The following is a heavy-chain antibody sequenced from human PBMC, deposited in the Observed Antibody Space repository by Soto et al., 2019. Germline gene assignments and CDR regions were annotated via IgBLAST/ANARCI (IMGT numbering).Heavy chain of an antibody. CDR2: LSNSGSDT. CDR3: VKPTFYDSAGAGAMDV. V-gene: IGHV3-23*01. J-gene: IGHJ6*02. CDR1: GFTFRSYA. D-gene: IGHD3-22*01. Sequence: EGSLRLSCAASGFTFRSYAMSWVRQAPGKGLEWVSSLSNSGSDTYYADSVKGRFTVSRANSKNTLYLQLNSLRAEDAAVYYCVKPTFYDSAGAGAMDVWGQGTTVTVSS.